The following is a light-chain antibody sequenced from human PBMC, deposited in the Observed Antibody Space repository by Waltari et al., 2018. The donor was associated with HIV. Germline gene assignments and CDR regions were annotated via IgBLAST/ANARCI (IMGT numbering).Light chain of an antibody. CDR2: ELS. J-gene: IGLJ2*01. CDR1: SSDVGGYQY. CDR3: TSYTTSNIVV. V-gene: IGLV2-14*03. Sequence: QSALTQPASVSGSLGQSITISCTGTSSDVGGYQYVSWYQQHPGKAPKLMIFELSNRPSGVSNRFSGSKSGNTASLTISGLQAEDEADYYCTSYTTSNIVVFGGGTKLTVL.